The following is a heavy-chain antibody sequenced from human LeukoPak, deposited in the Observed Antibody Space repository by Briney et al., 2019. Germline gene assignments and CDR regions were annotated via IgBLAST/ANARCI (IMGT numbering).Heavy chain of an antibody. CDR2: INSDGSST. D-gene: IGHD4-11*01. CDR1: GFTFSSYW. CDR3: AKDLEHGTTVTLPYFDY. V-gene: IGHV3-74*01. Sequence: GGSLRLSCAASGFTFSSYWMHWVRQAPGKGLVWVSRINSDGSSTSYADSVKGRFTISRDNAKNTLYLQMNSLRAEDTAVYYCAKDLEHGTTVTLPYFDYWGQGTLVTVSS. J-gene: IGHJ4*02.